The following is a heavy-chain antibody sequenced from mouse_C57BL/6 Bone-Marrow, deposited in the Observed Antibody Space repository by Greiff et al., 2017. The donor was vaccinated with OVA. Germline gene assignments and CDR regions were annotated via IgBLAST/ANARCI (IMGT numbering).Heavy chain of an antibody. CDR2: IYPGSGNT. CDR3: ARNDYDWCAY. J-gene: IGHJ3*01. V-gene: IGHV1-66*01. Sequence: QVQLQQSGPELVKPGASVKISCKASGYSFTSYYIHWVKQRPGQGLEWIGWIYPGSGNTKYNEKFKGKATLTADTSSSTAYMQLSSLTSEDSAVYYCARNDYDWCAYWGQGTLVTVSA. CDR1: GYSFTSYY. D-gene: IGHD2-4*01.